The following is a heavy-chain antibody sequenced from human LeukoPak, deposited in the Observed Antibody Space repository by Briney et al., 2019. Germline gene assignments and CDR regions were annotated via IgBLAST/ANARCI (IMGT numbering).Heavy chain of an antibody. CDR3: ARDLSGFFDPTPGY. Sequence: ASVKVSCKASGYTFTGYYMHWVRQAPGQGLEWMGGIIPIFGTANYAQKFQGRVTITADESTSTAYMELSSLRSEDTAVYYCARDLSGFFDPTPGYWGQGTLVTVSS. J-gene: IGHJ4*02. V-gene: IGHV1-69*13. D-gene: IGHD3-10*01. CDR2: IIPIFGTA. CDR1: GYTFTGYY.